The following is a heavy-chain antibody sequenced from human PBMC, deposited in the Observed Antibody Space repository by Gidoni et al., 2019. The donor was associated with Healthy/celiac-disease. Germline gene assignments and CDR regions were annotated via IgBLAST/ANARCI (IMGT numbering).Heavy chain of an antibody. CDR1: GGSFSGYY. CDR2: INHSGST. CDR3: ARGKSYYDSSGYYYG. Sequence: QVQLQQWGAGLLKPSETLSLTCAVYGGSFSGYYWSWIRQPPGKGLECIGEINHSGSTNYNPSLKSLVTISVDTSKNQFSLKLSSVTAADTAVYYCARGKSYYDSSGYYYGWGQGTLVTVSS. J-gene: IGHJ4*02. D-gene: IGHD3-22*01. V-gene: IGHV4-34*01.